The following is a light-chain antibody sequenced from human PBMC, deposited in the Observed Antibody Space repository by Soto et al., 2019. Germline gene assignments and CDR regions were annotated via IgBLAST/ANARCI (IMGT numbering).Light chain of an antibody. J-gene: IGLJ2*01. CDR2: DVS. Sequence: QSVLTQPASVSGSPGQSITISCTGTSSDVGGYNYVSWYQQHPGKAPKLMIYDVSNRPSGVSNRFLGSKSGNRASLTISGLQAEYEADYYCSSYTSSSTPVVFGGGTKLTVL. CDR1: SSDVGGYNY. CDR3: SSYTSSSTPVV. V-gene: IGLV2-14*01.